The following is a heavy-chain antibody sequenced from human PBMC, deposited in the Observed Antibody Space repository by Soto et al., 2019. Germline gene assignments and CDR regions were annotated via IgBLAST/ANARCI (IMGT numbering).Heavy chain of an antibody. J-gene: IGHJ6*02. CDR2: IIPIFGTA. D-gene: IGHD2-21*02. CDR1: GGSFSSYA. V-gene: IGHV1-69*01. Sequence: QVQLVQSGAEVKKPGSSVKVSCKASGGSFSSYAISWVRQAPGQGLEWMGGIIPIFGTANYAQKFQGRVTITVDESTSAAYMELRSLRSEDTAVYYCARDKAYCGGDCYSFYYYCGMDVWGQGTTVTVSS. CDR3: ARDKAYCGGDCYSFYYYCGMDV.